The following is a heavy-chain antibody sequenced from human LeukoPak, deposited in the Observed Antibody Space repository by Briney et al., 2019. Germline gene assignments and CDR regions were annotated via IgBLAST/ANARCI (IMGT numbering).Heavy chain of an antibody. CDR3: ARAAVVVVAATWLGYYYGMDV. J-gene: IGHJ6*04. CDR1: GYTFTSYG. Sequence: ASVKVSCKASGYTFTSYGISWVRQAPGQGLEWMGWISAYNGNTNYAQKLQGRVTMTTDTSTSTAYMEPRSLRSDDTAVYYCARAAVVVVAATWLGYYYGMDVWGKGTTVTVSS. CDR2: ISAYNGNT. V-gene: IGHV1-18*04. D-gene: IGHD2-15*01.